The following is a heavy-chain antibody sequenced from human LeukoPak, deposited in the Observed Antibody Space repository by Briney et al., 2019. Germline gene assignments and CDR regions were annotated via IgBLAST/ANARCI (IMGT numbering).Heavy chain of an antibody. D-gene: IGHD3-9*01. V-gene: IGHV3-48*01. CDR2: ISSSSSTI. CDR1: GFTFSSYS. Sequence: GGSLRLSCAASGFTFSSYSMNWVRQAPGKGLEWVSYISSSSSTIYYADSVKGRFTISRDNAKNSLYLQMNSLRSEDTAVYYCAADLPGGYFDWLPSYYYYYGMDVWGQGTTVTVSS. CDR3: AADLPGGYFDWLPSYYYYYGMDV. J-gene: IGHJ6*02.